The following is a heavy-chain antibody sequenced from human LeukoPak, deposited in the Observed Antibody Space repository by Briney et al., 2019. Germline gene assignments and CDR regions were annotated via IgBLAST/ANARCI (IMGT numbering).Heavy chain of an antibody. J-gene: IGHJ4*02. D-gene: IGHD1-26*01. V-gene: IGHV1-46*01. CDR1: GYTFTSYY. CDR3: ARGLGGSYVSAHFDY. CDR2: INPSGGST. Sequence: VASVTVSCKASGYTFTSYYMHWVRQAPGQGLEWMGIINPSGGSTSYAQKFQGRVTMTRDTSTSTVYMELSSLRSEDTAVYYCARGLGGSYVSAHFDYWGQGTLVTVSS.